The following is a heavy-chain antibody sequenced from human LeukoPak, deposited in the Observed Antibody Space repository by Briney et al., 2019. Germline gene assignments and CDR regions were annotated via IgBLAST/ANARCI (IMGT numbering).Heavy chain of an antibody. CDR2: IKEDGGEL. J-gene: IGHJ4*02. V-gene: IGHV3-7*04. CDR3: ARGRRWLQPLDY. Sequence: GGSLRLSCVASGFTFSNYNMSWVRQAPEKGLEWVANIKEDGGELNYVDSVKGRFTISRDNAKQSLFLQMNSLRVEDLGVYYCARGRRWLQPLDYWGQGTLVTVSS. CDR1: GFTFSNYN. D-gene: IGHD5-24*01.